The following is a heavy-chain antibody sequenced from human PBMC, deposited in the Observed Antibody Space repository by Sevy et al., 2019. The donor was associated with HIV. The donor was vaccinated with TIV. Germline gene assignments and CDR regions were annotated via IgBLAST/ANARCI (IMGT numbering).Heavy chain of an antibody. CDR1: GFTFSSYA. V-gene: IGHV3-30-3*01. CDR2: ISYDGSNK. J-gene: IGHJ5*02. D-gene: IGHD4-17*01. CDR3: ASDQHDYGGNLRTGWFDP. Sequence: GGSLRLSCAASGFTFSSYAMHWVRQAPGKGLEWVAVISYDGSNKYYADSVKGRFTISRDNSKNTLYLQMNSLRAEGTDVYYCASDQHDYGGNLRTGWFDPWGQGTLVTVSS.